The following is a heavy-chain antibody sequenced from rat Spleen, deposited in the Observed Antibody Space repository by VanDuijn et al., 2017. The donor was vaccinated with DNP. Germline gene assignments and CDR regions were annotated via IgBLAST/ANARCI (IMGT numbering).Heavy chain of an antibody. CDR1: GFTFSEYD. CDR2: FTTSGGNT. Sequence: EVQLVESGGGLVQPGRSLKLSCAASGFTFSEYDMAWVRQAPTKGLEWVAAFTTSGGNTYYRDSVKGRFTISRDNAKNTLYLQMSSLRSEDMATYYCARWNSGHFDYWGQGVMVPVSS. V-gene: IGHV5S13*01. J-gene: IGHJ2*01. CDR3: ARWNSGHFDY. D-gene: IGHD4-3*01.